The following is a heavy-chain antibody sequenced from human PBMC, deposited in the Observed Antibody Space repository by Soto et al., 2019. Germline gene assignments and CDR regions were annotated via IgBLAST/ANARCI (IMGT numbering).Heavy chain of an antibody. CDR1: GYFISTGYY. J-gene: IGHJ6*02. D-gene: IGHD3-22*01. Sequence: SETLSLTCAVSGYFISTGYYWGWIRQPPGKGLEWIGSIYHSGSTYYNPSLKSRVTISVDTSKNQFSLKLSSVTAADTAVYYCARAMGGYSYGEGYYYYYGMDVWGQGTTVT. V-gene: IGHV4-38-2*01. CDR2: IYHSGST. CDR3: ARAMGGYSYGEGYYYYYGMDV.